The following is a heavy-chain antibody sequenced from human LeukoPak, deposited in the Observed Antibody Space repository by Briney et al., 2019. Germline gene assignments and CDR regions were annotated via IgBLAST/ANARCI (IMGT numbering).Heavy chain of an antibody. D-gene: IGHD3-22*01. CDR2: IYHSGST. Sequence: PSKTLSLTCTVSGYSISSGYYWGWIRQPPGKGLEWIGSIYHSGSTNYNPSLKSRVTISVDTSKNQFSLKLSSVTAADTAVYYCARLKYYYDASGYRAEYFQHWGQGTLVTVSS. J-gene: IGHJ1*01. CDR3: ARLKYYYDASGYRAEYFQH. CDR1: GYSISSGYY. V-gene: IGHV4-38-2*02.